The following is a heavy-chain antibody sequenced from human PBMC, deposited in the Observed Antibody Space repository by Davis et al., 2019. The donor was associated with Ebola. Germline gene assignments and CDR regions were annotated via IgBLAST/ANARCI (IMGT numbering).Heavy chain of an antibody. CDR1: GFTFSSYG. D-gene: IGHD4-23*01. CDR3: AKDHGGNPGY. Sequence: GESLKISCAASGFTFSSYGMHWVRQAPGKGLEWVAVISYDGSNKYYADSVKGRFTISRDNSKNTLYLQMNSLRAEDTAVYYCAKDHGGNPGYWGQGTLVTVPS. CDR2: ISYDGSNK. V-gene: IGHV3-30*18. J-gene: IGHJ4*02.